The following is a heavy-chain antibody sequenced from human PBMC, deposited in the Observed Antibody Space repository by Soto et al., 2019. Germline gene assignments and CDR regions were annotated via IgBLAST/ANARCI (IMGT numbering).Heavy chain of an antibody. Sequence: PSQTLSLTCAVSDGYIVSRNCLRRVSQPPGKGLEWIGEIYHSGDTNYNPSLKSPVTISLDKSKNQFSLTLRSVTAADTAVYYCATFSGNYFQPVDYWSQGTLVTRLL. V-gene: IGHV4-4*02. CDR1: DGYIVSRNC. D-gene: IGHD3-22*01. J-gene: IGHJ4*02. CDR2: IYHSGDT. CDR3: ATFSGNYFQPVDY.